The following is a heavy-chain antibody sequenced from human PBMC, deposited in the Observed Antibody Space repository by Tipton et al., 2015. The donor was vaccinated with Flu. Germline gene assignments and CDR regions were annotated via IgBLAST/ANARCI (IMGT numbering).Heavy chain of an antibody. J-gene: IGHJ6*03. D-gene: IGHD5-18*01. V-gene: IGHV3-11*01. CDR1: GFTLGDHY. CDR2: ISISYTT. Sequence: GSLRLSCAASGFTLGDHYMNWIRQAPGKGLEWVSYISISYTTYYADSVKGRFTISRDSAENSLYLQMNSLGPEDTAVYFCARDWPPGYSQGDQNDRYYMDLWGKGTTVTVSS. CDR3: ARDWPPGYSQGDQNDRYYMDL.